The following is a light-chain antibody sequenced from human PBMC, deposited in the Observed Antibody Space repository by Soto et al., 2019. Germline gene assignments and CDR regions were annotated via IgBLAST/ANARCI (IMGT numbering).Light chain of an antibody. CDR1: QSVANNF. CDR2: GAS. Sequence: EIVLTHSPGTLSLSPGERATLSCRASQSVANNFLAWYQLKPGQAPRLVIYGASNRAAGIPDRFSASGSGTDFTLTISSLEPEDFAVYYCQQYGRAPLTFGQGTKVDIK. V-gene: IGKV3-20*01. CDR3: QQYGRAPLT. J-gene: IGKJ1*01.